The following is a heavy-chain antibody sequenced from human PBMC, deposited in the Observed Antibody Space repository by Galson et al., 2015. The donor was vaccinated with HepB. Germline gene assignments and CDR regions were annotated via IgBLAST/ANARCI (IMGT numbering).Heavy chain of an antibody. Sequence: LRLSCAASGFTFSSYAMSWVRRAPGKGLEWVSGITGSGSSPYYTDSVKGRFTISRDNSKNTLYLQMNSLRAGDTALYYCAKDSASADGATTFDYWCQGTLVTVSS. CDR1: GFTFSSYA. J-gene: IGHJ4*02. CDR3: AKDSASADGATTFDY. V-gene: IGHV3-23*01. CDR2: ITGSGSSP. D-gene: IGHD4/OR15-4a*01.